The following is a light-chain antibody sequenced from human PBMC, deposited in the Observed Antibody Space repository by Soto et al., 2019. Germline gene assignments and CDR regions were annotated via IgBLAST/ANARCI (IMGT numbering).Light chain of an antibody. CDR3: AAWDDSLRGVV. Sequence: QSVLTQPPSASGAPGQRVTLSCVGGSSNVGFNAVNWYQQLPGAAPKLLMHGNSQRPSGVPDRFSGSKSGTSASLAIIGLRTEDEADYYCAAWDDSLRGVVFGRGTQLTV. V-gene: IGLV1-47*02. CDR1: SSNVGFNA. J-gene: IGLJ3*02. CDR2: GNS.